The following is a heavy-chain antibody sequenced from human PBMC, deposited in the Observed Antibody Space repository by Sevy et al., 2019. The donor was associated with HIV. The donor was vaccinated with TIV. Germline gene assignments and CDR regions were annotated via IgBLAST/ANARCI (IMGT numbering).Heavy chain of an antibody. CDR2: IIPIFGTP. J-gene: IGHJ3*02. D-gene: IGHD7-27*01. V-gene: IGHV1-69*13. CDR3: AREGGVATTGDHDAFDI. CDR1: GNTFTVYY. Sequence: ASVKVSCKASGNTFTVYYIHWVRQAPGQGLEWMGGIIPIFGTPNYAQKFQGRVTITADESASTAYMELSSLRSEDTALYYCAREGGVATTGDHDAFDIWGHGTLVTVSS.